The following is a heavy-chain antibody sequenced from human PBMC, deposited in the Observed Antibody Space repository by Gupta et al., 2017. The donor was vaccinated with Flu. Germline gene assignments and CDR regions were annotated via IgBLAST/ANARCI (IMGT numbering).Heavy chain of an antibody. J-gene: IGHJ6*03. Sequence: GKGREGGASIWLDGNKEYYADSVESRFTVSRDNSKNTLYLRMDSLRAEDTAVYDCAKGVAGRLEDYYYYNMDVWGKGTKVTVFS. D-gene: IGHD6-6*01. CDR3: AKGVAGRLEDYYYYNMDV. V-gene: IGHV3-33*06. CDR2: IWLDGNKE.